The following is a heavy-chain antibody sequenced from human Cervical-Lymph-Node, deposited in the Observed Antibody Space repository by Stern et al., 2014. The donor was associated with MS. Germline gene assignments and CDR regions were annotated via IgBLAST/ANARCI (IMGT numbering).Heavy chain of an antibody. CDR1: GFTFSSYS. V-gene: IGHV3-21*01. CDR2: ISSSSSYI. CDR3: ARDLGLYSGSYLGFDY. Sequence: EVQLVQSGGGLVKPGGSLRLSCAASGFTFSSYSMNWVRQAPGKGLEWVSSISSSSSYIYYADSVKGRFTISRDNAKNSLYLQMNSLRAGDTTVYYCARDLGLYSGSYLGFDYWGQGTLVTVSS. J-gene: IGHJ4*02. D-gene: IGHD1-26*01.